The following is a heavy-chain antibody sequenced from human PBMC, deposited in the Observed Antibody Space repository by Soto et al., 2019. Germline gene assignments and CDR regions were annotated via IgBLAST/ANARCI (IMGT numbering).Heavy chain of an antibody. CDR1: GYTFTSYA. Sequence: QVQLVQSGAEVKKPGASVKVSCKASGYTFTSYAMHWVRQAPGQRLEWMGWINAGNGNTKYSQKFQGRVTITRDTSASTAYMELSSLRSEDTAVYYCARALPSVVVVVAATRRNWFDPWGQGTLVTVSS. CDR2: INAGNGNT. CDR3: ARALPSVVVVVAATRRNWFDP. D-gene: IGHD2-15*01. J-gene: IGHJ5*02. V-gene: IGHV1-3*01.